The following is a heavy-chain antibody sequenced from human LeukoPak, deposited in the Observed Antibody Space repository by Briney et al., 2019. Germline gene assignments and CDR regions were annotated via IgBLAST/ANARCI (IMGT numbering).Heavy chain of an antibody. Sequence: PGRSLGPSCAASGFTFDTYAMHWVRQAPGKGLEWAAIIWYDGTDKYYADSVKGRFTISRDNSKNTLYLQMNSLRAEDTAVYYCATSDGPGLAAIPLRMVGDVWGKGTTVTVSS. CDR3: ATSDGPGLAAIPLRMVGDV. CDR1: GFTFDTYA. V-gene: IGHV3-33*01. J-gene: IGHJ6*04. CDR2: IWYDGTDK. D-gene: IGHD2-15*01.